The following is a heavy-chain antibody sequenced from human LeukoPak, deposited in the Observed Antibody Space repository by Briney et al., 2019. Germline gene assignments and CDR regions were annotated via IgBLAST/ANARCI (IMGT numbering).Heavy chain of an antibody. J-gene: IGHJ6*02. CDR3: AIPTTSEFYGDYDLPEYYYYGMDV. CDR2: INHSGST. Sequence: SETLSLTCAVYGGSFSGYYWSWIRQPPGKGLEWIGEINHSGSTNYNPSLKSRVTISVDTSKNQFSLKLSSVTAADTAVYYCAIPTTSEFYGDYDLPEYYYYGMDVWGQGTTVTVSS. CDR1: GGSFSGYY. D-gene: IGHD4-17*01. V-gene: IGHV4-34*01.